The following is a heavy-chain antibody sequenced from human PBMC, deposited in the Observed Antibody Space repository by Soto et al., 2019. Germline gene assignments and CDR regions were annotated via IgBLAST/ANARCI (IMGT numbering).Heavy chain of an antibody. Sequence: GGSLRLSCAASGFTFSDHYMDWVRQAPGKGLEWVGRSRNKANGYTRENAASVKGRFTISRDDSENSLYLQMNSLKTEDTAVYYCDRASGDSYGFRYLDYWGQGVLVTVSS. D-gene: IGHD5-18*01. CDR3: DRASGDSYGFRYLDY. J-gene: IGHJ4*02. V-gene: IGHV3-72*01. CDR2: SRNKANGYTR. CDR1: GFTFSDHY.